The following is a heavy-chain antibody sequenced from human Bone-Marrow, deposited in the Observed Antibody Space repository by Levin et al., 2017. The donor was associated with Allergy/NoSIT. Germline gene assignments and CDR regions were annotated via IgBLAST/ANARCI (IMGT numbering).Heavy chain of an antibody. D-gene: IGHD4-23*01. J-gene: IGHJ6*02. CDR2: IDPSDSYT. V-gene: IGHV5-10-1*01. CDR3: ARETTVVTGARSYFAMDV. CDR1: GYIFTTYW. Sequence: GESLKISCKASGYIFTTYWISWVRQMPGKGLQWMGRIDPSDSYTIYNPSFQGRVTVSADRSISPAYLQWTSLEASDTAVYFCARETTVVTGARSYFAMDVWGQGTTVTVSS.